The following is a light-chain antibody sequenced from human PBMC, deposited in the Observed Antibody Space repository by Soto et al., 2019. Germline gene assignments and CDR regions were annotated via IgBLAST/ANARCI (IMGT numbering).Light chain of an antibody. Sequence: EIVLTQSPGTLSLSPGERVTLSCRASQGVSDTYLAWYQRKPGQAPRLLISGASSRATGVPDRFSGSGSGTDFTLTISRLEPEDFAVYYCQHHGTSPPVTIFGGGTKVEIK. CDR1: QGVSDTY. J-gene: IGKJ4*01. CDR3: QHHGTSPPVTI. V-gene: IGKV3-20*01. CDR2: GAS.